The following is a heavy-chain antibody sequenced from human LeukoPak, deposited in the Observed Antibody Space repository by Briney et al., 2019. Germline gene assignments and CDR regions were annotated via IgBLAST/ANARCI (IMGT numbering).Heavy chain of an antibody. Sequence: GGSLRLSCAASGFTFDDYGMSWVRQAPGKGLEWVSGINWNGASTGYADSVKGRFTISRDNAKNSLCLQMNSLRAEDTALYYCARKGATVDAFDIWGQGTMVTVSS. D-gene: IGHD2-21*02. V-gene: IGHV3-20*04. CDR3: ARKGATVDAFDI. CDR1: GFTFDDYG. J-gene: IGHJ3*02. CDR2: INWNGAST.